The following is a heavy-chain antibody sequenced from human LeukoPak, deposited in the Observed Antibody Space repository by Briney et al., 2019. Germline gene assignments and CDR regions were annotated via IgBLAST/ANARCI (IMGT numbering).Heavy chain of an antibody. D-gene: IGHD3-22*01. Sequence: PGGSLRLSCVASGFTFSTFAMTWVRQAPGKGLEWVAVISFDGSDEFYADSVKGRFTIFRDNFKNTLYLQLNSLRAEDTAIYYCVKADSGYYRWGQGTLVTVSS. CDR1: GFTFSTFA. V-gene: IGHV3-30*18. CDR2: ISFDGSDE. CDR3: VKADSGYYR. J-gene: IGHJ5*02.